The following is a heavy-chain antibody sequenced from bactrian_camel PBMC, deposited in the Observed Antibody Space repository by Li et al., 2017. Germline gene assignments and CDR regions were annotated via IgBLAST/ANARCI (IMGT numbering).Heavy chain of an antibody. J-gene: IGHJ6*01. V-gene: IGHV3S40*01. CDR3: AAGYDRLFGW. Sequence: VQLVESGGGRVQPGGSLRLSCVASGFTFSGAGMGWVRQAPGKGLEWVAGINNDGDTTHYADFVKGRFTISRDNAKNTVYLQMNSLKSEDTSLYYCAAGYDRLFGWWGQGTQVTVS. CDR2: INNDGDTT. D-gene: IGHD4*01. CDR1: GFTFSGAG.